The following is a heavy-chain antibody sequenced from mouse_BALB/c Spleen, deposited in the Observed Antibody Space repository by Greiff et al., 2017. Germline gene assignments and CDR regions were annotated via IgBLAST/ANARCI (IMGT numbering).Heavy chain of an antibody. V-gene: IGHV1-7*01. J-gene: IGHJ2*01. Sequence: VQLQQSGAELAKPGASVKMSCKASGYTFTSYWMHWVKQRPGQGLEWIGYINPSTGYTEYNQKFKDKATLTADKSSSTAYMQLSSLTSEDSAVYYCARGTTPKGGYWGQGTTLTVSS. CDR2: INPSTGYT. CDR3: ARGTTPKGGY. CDR1: GYTFTSYW. D-gene: IGHD1-1*01.